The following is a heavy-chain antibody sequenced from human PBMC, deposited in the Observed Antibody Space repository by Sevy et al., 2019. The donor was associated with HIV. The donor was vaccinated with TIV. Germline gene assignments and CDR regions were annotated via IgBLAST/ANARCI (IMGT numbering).Heavy chain of an antibody. Sequence: ASVKVSCKASGYTFTGYYMHWVRQAPGQGLEWMGWINPNSGGTNYAQKFHGRVTMTRDTSISTAYMELSRLRSDDTAVYYCARGDVVVVATGFDYWGQGTLVTVSS. J-gene: IGHJ4*02. CDR1: GYTFTGYY. CDR3: ARGDVVVVATGFDY. CDR2: INPNSGGT. V-gene: IGHV1-2*02. D-gene: IGHD2-15*01.